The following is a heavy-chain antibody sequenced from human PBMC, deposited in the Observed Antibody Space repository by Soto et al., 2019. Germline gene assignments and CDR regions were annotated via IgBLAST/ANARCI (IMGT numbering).Heavy chain of an antibody. CDR3: ARVVVGRGVMPWFDP. J-gene: IGHJ5*02. CDR1: GYTFTSYG. V-gene: IGHV1-18*01. Sequence: QVQLVQSGAEVKKPGASVKVSCKASGYTFTSYGISWVRQAPGQGLEWMGWISAYNGNTNYAQKLQGRVTMTTDTATSTAYMELRSLRSDDTAVYYCARVVVGRGVMPWFDPWGQGTLVTVSA. CDR2: ISAYNGNT. D-gene: IGHD3-10*01.